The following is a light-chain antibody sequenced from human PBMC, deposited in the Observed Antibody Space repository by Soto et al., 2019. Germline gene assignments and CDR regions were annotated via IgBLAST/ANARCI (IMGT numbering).Light chain of an antibody. CDR2: DVS. V-gene: IGLV2-14*01. CDR1: SSDVGGYNY. Sequence: QSVLTQPASVSGSPGQSITISCTGTSSDVGGYNYVSWYQQHPGKAPKLMIYDVSKRPSGVSYRFSGSKSGNTASVTISGLQADEEADYYCSSYTSDSTLDEVIGGGTKVTVL. CDR3: SSYTSDSTLDEV. J-gene: IGLJ2*01.